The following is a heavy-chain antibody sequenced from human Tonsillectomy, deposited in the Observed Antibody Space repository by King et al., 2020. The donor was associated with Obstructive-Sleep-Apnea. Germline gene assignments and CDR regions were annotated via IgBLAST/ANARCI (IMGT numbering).Heavy chain of an antibody. CDR3: ARVRDDVDVDYYYGMDV. CDR2: IYYSGST. V-gene: IGHV4-31*03. Sequence: VQLQESGPGLVKPSQTLSLTCTVSGGSISSGGYYWSWIRQHPGKGLEWIGYIYYSGSTYYNPSPTSRVTISVDTSKNQFSLKLSSGTAADTAVYYCARVRDDVDVDYYYGMDVWGQGTTVTVSS. CDR1: GGSISSGGYY. J-gene: IGHJ6*02. D-gene: IGHD2-21*01.